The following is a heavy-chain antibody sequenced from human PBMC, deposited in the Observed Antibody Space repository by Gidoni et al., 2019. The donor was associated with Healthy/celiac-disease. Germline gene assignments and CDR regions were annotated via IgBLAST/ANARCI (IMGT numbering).Heavy chain of an antibody. V-gene: IGHV3-30*18. D-gene: IGHD6-19*01. CDR2: ISYDGSNK. J-gene: IGHJ4*02. CDR1: GFTFSSYG. Sequence: QVQLVESGGGVVQPGRSLRLSCAASGFTFSSYGMHWVRQAPGKGLEWVAVISYDGSNKYYADSVKGRFTISRDNSKNTLYLQMNSLRAEDTAVYYCAKFTRGSSGWTPSDYWGQGTLVTVSS. CDR3: AKFTRGSSGWTPSDY.